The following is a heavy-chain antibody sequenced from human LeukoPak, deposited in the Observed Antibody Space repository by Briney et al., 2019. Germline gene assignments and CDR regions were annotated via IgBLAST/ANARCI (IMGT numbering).Heavy chain of an antibody. D-gene: IGHD3-3*01. CDR1: GYTFTTNG. J-gene: IGHJ6*03. Sequence: ASVKVSCKASGYTFTTNGISWVRQAPGQGLEWMGWINTYNGNTNYAQKLQGRVTMTTDTSTSTAYMELRSLRSDDTAVYYCARSYYDFWSGRAYYYYYMDVWGKGTTVTVSS. V-gene: IGHV1-18*01. CDR3: ARSYYDFWSGRAYYYYYMDV. CDR2: INTYNGNT.